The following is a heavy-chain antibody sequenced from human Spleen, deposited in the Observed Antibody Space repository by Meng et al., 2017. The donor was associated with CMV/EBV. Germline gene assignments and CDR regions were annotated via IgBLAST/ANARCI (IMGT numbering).Heavy chain of an antibody. D-gene: IGHD2-15*01. V-gene: IGHV3-23*01. CDR3: AKDRSRYCSGGSCYHKYFQH. CDR2: ISGSGGST. Sequence: FSSYAMSWVRQAPGKGLEWVSAISGSGGSTYYADSVKGRFTISRDNSKNTLYLQMNSLRAEDTAVYYCAKDRSRYCSGGSCYHKYFQHWGQGTLVTVSS. J-gene: IGHJ1*01. CDR1: FSSYA.